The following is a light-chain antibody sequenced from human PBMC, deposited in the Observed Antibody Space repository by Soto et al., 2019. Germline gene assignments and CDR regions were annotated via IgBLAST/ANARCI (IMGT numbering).Light chain of an antibody. V-gene: IGLV2-14*03. J-gene: IGLJ1*01. CDR1: ISDVGSYNY. CDR2: DVS. Sequence: QSVLTQPASVSGSPGQSITISCTGTISDVGSYNYVSWYQQYPGKAPKLMIYDVSTRPSGVSDRFSSSKSGNTASLTISGLRAEDEADYYCGSYTTSSNYVFGTGTKLTVL. CDR3: GSYTTSSNYV.